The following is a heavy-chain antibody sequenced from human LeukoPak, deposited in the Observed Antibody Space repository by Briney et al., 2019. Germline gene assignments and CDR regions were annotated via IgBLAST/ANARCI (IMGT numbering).Heavy chain of an antibody. CDR2: ISGSGGST. D-gene: IGHD6-25*01. V-gene: IGHV3-23*01. Sequence: AGSLRLSRAASGFTFSSYSMSWVRQAPGKGLEWVSAISGSGGSTYYADSVKGRFTISRDTSKNTLYLQMNSLRAEDTAVYYCAKEGPKSIAATGCYMVVWGKGTTVTISS. J-gene: IGHJ6*03. CDR1: GFTFSSYS. CDR3: AKEGPKSIAATGCYMVV.